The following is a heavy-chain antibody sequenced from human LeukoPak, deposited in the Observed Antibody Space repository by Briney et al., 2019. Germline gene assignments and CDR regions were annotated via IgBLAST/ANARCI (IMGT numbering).Heavy chain of an antibody. J-gene: IGHJ4*02. V-gene: IGHV3-33*06. D-gene: IGHD6-19*01. CDR2: IWYDGSNK. CDR1: GFTFSSYG. Sequence: GRSPRLSCAASGFTFSSYGMHWVRQAPGKGLEWVAVIWYDGSNKYYADSVKGRFTISRDNSKNTLYLQMNSLRAEDTAVYYCAKDRGYSSGWRGRGYYFDYWGQGTLVTVSS. CDR3: AKDRGYSSGWRGRGYYFDY.